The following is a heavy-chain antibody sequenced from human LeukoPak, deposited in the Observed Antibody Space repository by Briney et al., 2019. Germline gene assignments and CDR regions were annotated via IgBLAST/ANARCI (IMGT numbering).Heavy chain of an antibody. Sequence: YMSWIXXAPGKGLEWVSYISSSGSTIYYADSVKGRFTISRDNARNSLYLQMNSLRAEDTAVYYCAGDVDTAIYYWGQGTLVTVSS. CDR1: Y. J-gene: IGHJ4*02. CDR2: ISSSGSTI. CDR3: AGDVDTAIYY. V-gene: IGHV3-11*01. D-gene: IGHD5-18*01.